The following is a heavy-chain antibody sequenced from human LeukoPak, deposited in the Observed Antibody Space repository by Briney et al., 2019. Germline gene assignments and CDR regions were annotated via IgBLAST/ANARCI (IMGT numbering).Heavy chain of an antibody. D-gene: IGHD2-2*02. J-gene: IGHJ6*03. V-gene: IGHV4-39*07. CDR3: ARTGYCSSTSCYIPNYYYYYMDV. CDR1: GGSISSSSYY. CDR2: IYYSGST. Sequence: SETLSLTCTVSGGSISSSSYYWGWIRQPPGKGLEWIGSIYYSGSTYYNPSLKSRVTISVDTSKNQFSLKLSSVTAADTAVYYCARTGYCSSTSCYIPNYYYYYMDVWGKGTTVTVSS.